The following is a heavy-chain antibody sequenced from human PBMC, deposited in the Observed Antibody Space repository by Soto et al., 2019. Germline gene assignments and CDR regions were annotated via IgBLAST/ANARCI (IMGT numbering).Heavy chain of an antibody. V-gene: IGHV1-69*12. J-gene: IGHJ4*02. CDR2: IIPIFGTA. Sequence: QVQLVQSGAEVKKPGSSVKVSCKASGGTFSSYAISWVRQAPGQGLEWMGGIIPIFGTAIYAQKFQGRVTITADESTSTAYMELSSLRSEDTAVYYCASPNYYDSSGYHYYFDYWGQGTLVTVSS. CDR3: ASPNYYDSSGYHYYFDY. CDR1: GGTFSSYA. D-gene: IGHD3-22*01.